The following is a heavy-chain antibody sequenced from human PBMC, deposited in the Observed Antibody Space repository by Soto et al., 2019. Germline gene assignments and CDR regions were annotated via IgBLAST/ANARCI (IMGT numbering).Heavy chain of an antibody. J-gene: IGHJ4*02. CDR3: TTGGMLGAIQVQWGYFDF. D-gene: IGHD1-26*01. V-gene: IGHV3-15*07. CDR2: IKSKPGGGTT. Sequence: EVLLVESGGGLVKPGGSLRLSCAASGFTFSSAWMNWVRQAPGKGLEWVGRIKSKPGGGTTDYAAPVKGRFTISRDDSKNILFLQMNSLKTEDTAVYYCTTGGMLGAIQVQWGYFDFWGQGTLVAVSS. CDR1: GFTFSSAW.